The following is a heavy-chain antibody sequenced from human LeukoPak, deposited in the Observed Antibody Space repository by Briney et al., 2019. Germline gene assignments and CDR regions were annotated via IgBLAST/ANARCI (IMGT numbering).Heavy chain of an antibody. Sequence: ASVKVSCKASGYTFTVYYMHWVRQAPGEGLEWMGWINPNNSDTIYAQEFQGRVTMTRDTSPSTGYMELSSLRSDDTAVYYCARQVGGSFDYWGQGTLVTVSS. D-gene: IGHD3-10*01. CDR2: INPNNSDT. CDR1: GYTFTVYY. J-gene: IGHJ4*02. V-gene: IGHV1-2*02. CDR3: ARQVGGSFDY.